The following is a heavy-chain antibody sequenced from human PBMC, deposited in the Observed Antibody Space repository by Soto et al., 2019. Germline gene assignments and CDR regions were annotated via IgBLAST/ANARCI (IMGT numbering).Heavy chain of an antibody. CDR3: AKRSPYSSGWYSPIFDY. CDR2: ISESGGST. Sequence: GGSLRLSCAASGFSFSDYAMSWVRQAPGKGLEWVSVISESGGSTHYADSVRGRFTVSRDNSKNSLSLRMNSLRDEDTAVYFCAKRSPYSSGWYSPIFDYCGQGALVTVSS. V-gene: IGHV3-23*01. D-gene: IGHD6-13*01. CDR1: GFSFSDYA. J-gene: IGHJ4*02.